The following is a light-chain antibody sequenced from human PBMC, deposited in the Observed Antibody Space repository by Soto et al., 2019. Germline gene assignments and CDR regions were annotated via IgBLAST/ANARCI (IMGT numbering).Light chain of an antibody. CDR3: HQRQSWPRT. CDR1: QYVGTR. Sequence: EIVLTQSPATLSSSPGKTATLSCRASQYVGTRLAWYQHKPGQAPRLLIYYMSKRATGIPARFSGSGSGTDFTLTISSLAPEDFAIYYCHQRQSWPRTFGQGTKVDIK. J-gene: IGKJ1*01. CDR2: YMS. V-gene: IGKV3-11*01.